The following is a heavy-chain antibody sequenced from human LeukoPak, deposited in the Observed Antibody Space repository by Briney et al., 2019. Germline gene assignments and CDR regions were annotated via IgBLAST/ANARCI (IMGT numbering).Heavy chain of an antibody. Sequence: GGSLRLSCAASGFTFSSYAMSWVRQAPGKGLEWVSAISGSGGSTYYADSVKGRFTISRDNSKNTLYLQMNSLRAEDTAVYYCAKDVYPREEYYGMDVWGQGTTVTVSS. CDR2: ISGSGGST. V-gene: IGHV3-23*01. CDR3: AKDVYPREEYYGMDV. CDR1: GFTFSSYA. J-gene: IGHJ6*02.